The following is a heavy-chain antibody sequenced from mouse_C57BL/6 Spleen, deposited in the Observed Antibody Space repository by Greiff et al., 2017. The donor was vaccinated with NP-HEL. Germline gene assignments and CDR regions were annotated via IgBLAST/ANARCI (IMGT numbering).Heavy chain of an antibody. Sequence: QVHVKQSGPELVKPGASVKISCKASGYAFSSSWMNWVKQRPGKGLEWIGRIYPGDGDTNYNGKFKGKATLTADKSSSTAYMQLSSLTSEDSAVYFCYPSYYYAMDYWGQGTSVTVSS. D-gene: IGHD6-1*01. CDR3: YPSYYYAMDY. CDR2: IYPGDGDT. J-gene: IGHJ4*01. CDR1: GYAFSSSW. V-gene: IGHV1-82*01.